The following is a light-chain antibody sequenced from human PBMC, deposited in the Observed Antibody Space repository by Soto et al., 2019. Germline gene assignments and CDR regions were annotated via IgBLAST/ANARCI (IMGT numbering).Light chain of an antibody. CDR1: QSVSSY. CDR2: DAS. J-gene: IGKJ1*01. Sequence: EIVLTQSPATLSLSPGERATLSCRASQSVSSYLAWYQQKPGQAPRLLIYDASKRATGISARFSGSGSGTVFTLTISSLEPEDFAVYYCQQRSNWPVTFGQGTKVEIK. V-gene: IGKV3-11*01. CDR3: QQRSNWPVT.